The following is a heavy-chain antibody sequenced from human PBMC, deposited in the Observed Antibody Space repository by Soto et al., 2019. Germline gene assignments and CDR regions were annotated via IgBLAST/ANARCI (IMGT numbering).Heavy chain of an antibody. CDR2: IKEDGSEK. Sequence: ESGGGLVQPGGSLRLSCAASGFTFSSYWMSWVRQAPGKGLEWVANIKEDGSEKYYVDSVKGRFTISRDNAKNSLYLQMNSLIAEDTAVYYCARATGADKEDYWGQGTLVTVSS. J-gene: IGHJ4*02. CDR1: GFTFSSYW. CDR3: ARATGADKEDY. D-gene: IGHD3-10*01. V-gene: IGHV3-7*04.